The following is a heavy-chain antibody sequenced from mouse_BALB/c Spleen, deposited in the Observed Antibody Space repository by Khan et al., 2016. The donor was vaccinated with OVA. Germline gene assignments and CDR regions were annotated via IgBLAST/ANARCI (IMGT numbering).Heavy chain of an antibody. CDR1: GYTFTDFS. CDR3: ARGAGGDRFLY. J-gene: IGHJ3*01. Sequence: QVQLQQSGAELVRPGVSVKISCKGSGYTFTDFSMHWVKQRHAMSLEWIGVISTYYGDADYNQKFKDKATMTVDKSSNTAYMDLARLTSEDSAIYYYARGAGGDRFLYWGQGTLVTVSA. CDR2: ISTYYGDA. V-gene: IGHV1S137*01. D-gene: IGHD3-2*01.